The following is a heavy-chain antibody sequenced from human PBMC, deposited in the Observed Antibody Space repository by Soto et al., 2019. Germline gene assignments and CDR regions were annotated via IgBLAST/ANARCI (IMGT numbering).Heavy chain of an antibody. CDR1: PGPTTTCH. J-gene: IGHJ5*02. Sequence: SETLSLTCTISPGPTTTCHWSWLRQPLGKALEWIGYISYRGSTNYNPSLKSRLTISIDTSKSQISLKLTSMTTADTAVYYCASSGIVGREVNTWFDPWGXGTLVKVS. CDR2: ISYRGST. V-gene: IGHV4-59*01. CDR3: ASSGIVGREVNTWFDP. D-gene: IGHD3-22*01.